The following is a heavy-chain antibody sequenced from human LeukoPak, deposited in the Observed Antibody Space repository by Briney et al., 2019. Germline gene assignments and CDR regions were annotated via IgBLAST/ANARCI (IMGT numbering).Heavy chain of an antibody. V-gene: IGHV1-69*05. CDR1: GGTFSSYA. CDR2: IIPIFGTA. J-gene: IGHJ6*03. CDR3: ARETGFWSGYPSSKYYYYMDV. D-gene: IGHD3-3*01. Sequence: SVKVSCKASGGTFSSYAISWVRQAPGQGLEWMGRIIPIFGTANYAQKFQGRVTITTDESTSTAYMELSSLRSEDTAVYYCARETGFWSGYPSSKYYYYMDVWGKGTTVTVSS.